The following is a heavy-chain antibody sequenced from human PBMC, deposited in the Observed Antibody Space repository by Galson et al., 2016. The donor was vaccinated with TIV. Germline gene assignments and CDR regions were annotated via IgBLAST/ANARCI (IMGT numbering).Heavy chain of an antibody. Sequence: SVKVSCKASGGTFSSYGISWLRQIPGQGFEWMGRINPAVGLIKYAERFQGRFTITAAYMELSSLRSEDTAVYYCSSASHLVPTVHHYWGQGTLVTVSS. J-gene: IGHJ4*02. V-gene: IGHV1-69*04. CDR2: INPAVGLI. CDR1: GGTFSSYG. D-gene: IGHD3-3*02. CDR3: SSASHLVPTVHHY.